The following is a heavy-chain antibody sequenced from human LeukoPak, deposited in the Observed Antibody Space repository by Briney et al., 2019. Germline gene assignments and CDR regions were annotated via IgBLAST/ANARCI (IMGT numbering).Heavy chain of an antibody. D-gene: IGHD3-22*01. CDR1: GFTFSSYA. CDR2: ISYDGSNK. J-gene: IGHJ5*02. CDR3: ARDFYYDSSGTGNWFDP. V-gene: IGHV3-30*04. Sequence: GGSLRLSCAASGFTFSSYAMHWVRQAPGKGLEWVAVISYDGSNKYYADSVKGRFTISRDNSKNTLYLQMNSLRAEDTAVYYCARDFYYDSSGTGNWFDPWGQGTLVTVSS.